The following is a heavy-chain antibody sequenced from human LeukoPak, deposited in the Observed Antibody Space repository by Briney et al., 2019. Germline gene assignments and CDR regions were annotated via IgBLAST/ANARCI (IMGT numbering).Heavy chain of an antibody. CDR2: INHSESA. CDR3: AREEDCSGGICYLGNAFDI. Sequence: SETQSLTCAVYGGSFSGYYWSWIRQPPGKGLEWIGEINHSESANYNASLKSRVTISVDTSKNQFSLKLSSVTAADTAVYYGAREEDCSGGICYLGNAFDIWGQGTMVTVSS. CDR1: GGSFSGYY. D-gene: IGHD2-15*01. V-gene: IGHV4-34*01. J-gene: IGHJ3*02.